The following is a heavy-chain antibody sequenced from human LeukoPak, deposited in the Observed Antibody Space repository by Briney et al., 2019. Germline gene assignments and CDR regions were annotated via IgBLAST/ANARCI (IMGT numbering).Heavy chain of an antibody. CDR1: GGSFSGYY. Sequence: SETLSLTCAVYGGSFSGYYWSWVRQPPGKGLEWTGEINHRGSTNYNPSLKSRVTISVDTSKNQFSLKLSSVTAADTAVYYCARTGADIVVVVAATGWFDPWGQGTLVTVSS. V-gene: IGHV4-34*01. D-gene: IGHD2-15*01. CDR2: INHRGST. J-gene: IGHJ5*02. CDR3: ARTGADIVVVVAATGWFDP.